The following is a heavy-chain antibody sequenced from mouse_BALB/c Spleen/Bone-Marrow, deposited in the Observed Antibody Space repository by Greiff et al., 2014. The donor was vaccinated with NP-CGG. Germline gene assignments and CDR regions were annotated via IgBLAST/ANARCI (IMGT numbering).Heavy chain of an antibody. CDR2: IYPSDSYT. D-gene: IGHD1-1*01. CDR1: GYTFTSYW. CDR3: TRGGYYGSSSFAY. J-gene: IGHJ3*01. Sequence: QVQLKESGAELVRPGASVKLSCKASGYTFTSYWINWVKQRPGQGLQWIGNIYPSDSYTNYNQKFKDKATLTVDKSSSTAYMQLSSPTSEDSAVYYCTRGGYYGSSSFAYWGQGTLVTVST. V-gene: IGHV1-69*02.